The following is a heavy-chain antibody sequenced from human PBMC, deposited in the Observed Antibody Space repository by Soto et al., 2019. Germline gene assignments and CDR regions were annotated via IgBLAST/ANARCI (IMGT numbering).Heavy chain of an antibody. D-gene: IGHD3-22*01. CDR3: ARGAYYYDSSGLSY. V-gene: IGHV3-48*01. Sequence: GSLRLSCAASGFTFSSYSTNWVRQAPGKGLEWVSYISSSSSTIYYADSVKGRFTISRDNAKNSLYLQMNSLRAEDTAVYYCARGAYYYDSSGLSYWGQGTLVTGSS. CDR1: GFTFSSYS. CDR2: ISSSSSTI. J-gene: IGHJ4*02.